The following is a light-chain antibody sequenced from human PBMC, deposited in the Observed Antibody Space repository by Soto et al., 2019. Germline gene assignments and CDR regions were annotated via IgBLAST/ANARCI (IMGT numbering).Light chain of an antibody. CDR1: QSINTW. CDR3: QQYNSYPYT. V-gene: IGKV1-5*01. CDR2: DAS. Sequence: DIQMTQSPSTVSASVGDAVTITCRATQSINTWLAWYQQKPGKAPNLLIYDASTFESGGQSGFRGSGSGTEFTLAISSLQPDDSATDYCQQYNSYPYTVGQGTKLEIK. J-gene: IGKJ2*01.